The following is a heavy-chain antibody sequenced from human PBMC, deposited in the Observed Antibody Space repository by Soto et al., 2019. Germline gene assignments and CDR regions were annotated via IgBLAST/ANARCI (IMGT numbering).Heavy chain of an antibody. CDR1: GYTFTSYG. CDR2: ISAYNGNT. V-gene: IGHV1-18*04. D-gene: IGHD6-19*01. CDR3: ARDYSSRSSGWYRGYYFDY. J-gene: IGHJ4*02. Sequence: ASVKVSCKASGYTFTSYGISWVRQAPGQGLEWMGWISAYNGNTNYAQKLQGRVTMTTDTSTRTAYMELRSLGSDDTAVYYCARDYSSRSSGWYRGYYFDYWGQGTLVTVSS.